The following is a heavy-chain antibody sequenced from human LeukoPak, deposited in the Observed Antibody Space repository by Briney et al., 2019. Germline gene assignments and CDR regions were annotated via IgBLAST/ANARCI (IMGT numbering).Heavy chain of an antibody. J-gene: IGHJ4*02. D-gene: IGHD2-15*01. Sequence: PSETLSLTCTVSGGSISSGDYYWRWIRQPPGKGLEWIGYIYYSGSTYYNPSLKSRDTISVDTSKNQFSLKLSSVTAADTAVYYCACTPYNPWMWKSLEYWGQGTLVTVSS. V-gene: IGHV4-30-4*01. CDR1: GGSISSGDYY. CDR2: IYYSGST. CDR3: ACTPYNPWMWKSLEY.